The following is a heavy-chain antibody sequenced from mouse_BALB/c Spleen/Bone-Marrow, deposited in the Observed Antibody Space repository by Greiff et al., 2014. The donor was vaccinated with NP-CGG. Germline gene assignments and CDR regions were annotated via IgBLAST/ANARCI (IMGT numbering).Heavy chain of an antibody. CDR2: IYPGSGST. V-gene: IGHV1S22*01. CDR3: TGAPGFAD. Sequence: LQQSGSELVRPGASVKLSCKASGYTFTSSWMHWVKQRPGQGLEWIGNIYPGSGSTNYDEKFKSKATLTVATSSSTAYMQRSSLTSVDSAVYDCTGAPGFADWGQGTLVTVSA. CDR1: GYTFTSSW. J-gene: IGHJ3*01.